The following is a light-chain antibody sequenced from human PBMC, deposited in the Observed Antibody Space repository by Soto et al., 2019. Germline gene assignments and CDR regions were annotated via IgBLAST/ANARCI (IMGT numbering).Light chain of an antibody. Sequence: QSALTQPASVSGSPGQSITISCTGTSSDVGGYNYVSWYQHHPGKAPKLMIFDVSNRPSGVSNRFSGSKSGKTASLTISGLQPEDEADYYCRSYTTSNTRQIVFGTGTKVTVL. CDR1: SSDVGGYNY. V-gene: IGLV2-14*03. CDR2: DVS. CDR3: RSYTTSNTRQIV. J-gene: IGLJ1*01.